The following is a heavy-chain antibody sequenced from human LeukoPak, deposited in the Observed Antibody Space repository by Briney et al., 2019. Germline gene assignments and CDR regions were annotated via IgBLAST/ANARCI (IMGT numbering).Heavy chain of an antibody. CDR3: ARGRIAVALYYGMDV. Sequence: GGSLRLSCAATGFTFRSHAMNWVRQAPGKGLEWVSGIGGSGGRTYYADSVTGRFTISRDNSKNTVYLQMNSLRAADTAVFYCARGRIAVALYYGMDVWGHGTTVTVSS. CDR2: IGGSGGRT. V-gene: IGHV3-23*01. CDR1: GFTFRSHA. D-gene: IGHD6-19*01. J-gene: IGHJ6*02.